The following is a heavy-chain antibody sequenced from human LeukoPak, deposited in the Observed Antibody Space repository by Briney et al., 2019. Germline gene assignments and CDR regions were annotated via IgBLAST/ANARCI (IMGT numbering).Heavy chain of an antibody. CDR3: ASDDRENYYYYYYMDV. D-gene: IGHD3-22*01. CDR1: GFTFSSYW. V-gene: IGHV3-7*01. CDR2: IKQDGREK. Sequence: PGGSLRLSCAASGFTFSSYWMSWVRQAPGKGLEWVANIKQDGREKYYVDSVKGRFTISRDNAKNSLYLQMNSLRAEDTAVYYCASDDRENYYYYYYMDVWGKGTTVTVSS. J-gene: IGHJ6*03.